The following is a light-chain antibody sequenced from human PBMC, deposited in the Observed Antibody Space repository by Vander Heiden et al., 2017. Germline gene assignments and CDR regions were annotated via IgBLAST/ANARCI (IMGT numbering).Light chain of an antibody. CDR3: QQYNIYPLT. CDR2: GGS. Sequence: DIQMTQSPSSLSASVGETVTITCPASQDISNYLAWFQQEPGKAPKSLIYGGSSLQSGVPSKFSGSGSGTDFTLTISSLQPEDFATYYCQQYNIYPLTFGGGTKVEIK. CDR1: QDISNY. V-gene: IGKV1-16*02. J-gene: IGKJ4*01.